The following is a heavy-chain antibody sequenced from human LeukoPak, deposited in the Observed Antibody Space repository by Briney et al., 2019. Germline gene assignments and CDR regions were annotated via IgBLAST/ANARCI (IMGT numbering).Heavy chain of an antibody. CDR3: ARQGAFFTVTRFYWFDP. Sequence: SETLSLTCAVYGGSFSGYYWSWIRQLPGKGLEWIGEINHSGSTNYNPSLKSRVTISVDTSKNQFSLKLSSVTAADTAVYYCARQGAFFTVTRFYWFDPWGQGTLVTVSS. CDR2: INHSGST. V-gene: IGHV4-34*01. CDR1: GGSFSGYY. D-gene: IGHD4-11*01. J-gene: IGHJ5*02.